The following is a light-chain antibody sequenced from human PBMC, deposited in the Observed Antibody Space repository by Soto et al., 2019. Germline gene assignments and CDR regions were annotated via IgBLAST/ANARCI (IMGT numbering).Light chain of an antibody. Sequence: QLVLIQSPSASASLGASVKLTCTLSSGHSSYAIAWHQQQPEKGPRYLMKLNSDGSHSKGDGIPDRFSGSSSGAERYLTISSLQSEDEADYYCQTWGTGGVFGGGTKVTVL. CDR3: QTWGTGGV. CDR1: SGHSSYA. V-gene: IGLV4-69*01. J-gene: IGLJ3*02. CDR2: LNSDGSH.